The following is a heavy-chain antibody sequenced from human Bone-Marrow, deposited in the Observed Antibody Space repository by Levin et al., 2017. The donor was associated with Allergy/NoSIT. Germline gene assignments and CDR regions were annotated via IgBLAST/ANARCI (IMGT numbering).Heavy chain of an antibody. CDR2: ISGSGGST. J-gene: IGHJ4*02. CDR3: AKLRLSVVVPAAILGEAGGGRDY. D-gene: IGHD2-2*02. Sequence: GGSLRLSCAASGFTFSSYAMSWVRQAPGKGLEWVSAISGSGGSTYYADSVKGRFTISRDNSKNTLYLQMNSLRAEDTAVYYCAKLRLSVVVPAAILGEAGGGRDYWGQGTLVTVSS. CDR1: GFTFSSYA. V-gene: IGHV3-23*01.